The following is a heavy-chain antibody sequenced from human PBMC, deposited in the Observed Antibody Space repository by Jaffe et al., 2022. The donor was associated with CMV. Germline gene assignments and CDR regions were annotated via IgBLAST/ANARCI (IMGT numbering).Heavy chain of an antibody. Sequence: EVQLVQSGAEVKKPGESLKISCKGSGYSFTSYWIGWVRQMPGKGLEWMGIIYPGDSDTRYSPSFQGQVTISADKSISTAYLQWSSLKASDTAMYYCARGGGPPRWLQLAYYFDYWGQGTLVTVSS. CDR1: GYSFTSYW. J-gene: IGHJ4*02. D-gene: IGHD5-12*01. CDR2: IYPGDSDT. V-gene: IGHV5-51*01. CDR3: ARGGGPPRWLQLAYYFDY.